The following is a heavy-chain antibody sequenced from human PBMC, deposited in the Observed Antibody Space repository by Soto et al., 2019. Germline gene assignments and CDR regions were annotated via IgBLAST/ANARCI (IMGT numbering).Heavy chain of an antibody. D-gene: IGHD6-19*01. CDR3: ARDHGSGCLHFCELDY. Sequence: GGSLRLSCAASGFTFSSYGMHWVRQAPGKGLEWVAVIWYDGSNKYYADSVKGRFTISRDNSKNTLYLQMNSLRAEDTAVYYCARDHGSGCLHFCELDYWGQGTLVTVSS. CDR2: IWYDGSNK. V-gene: IGHV3-33*01. CDR1: GFTFSSYG. J-gene: IGHJ4*02.